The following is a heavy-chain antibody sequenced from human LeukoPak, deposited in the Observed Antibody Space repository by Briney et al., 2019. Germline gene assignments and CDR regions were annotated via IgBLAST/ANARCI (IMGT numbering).Heavy chain of an antibody. J-gene: IGHJ4*02. CDR1: GFTFDDYA. CDR2: ISWNSGST. D-gene: IGHD4-17*01. CDR3: AKDMTTVTTSGSDY. Sequence: PGGSLRLSCVASGFTFDDYAMHWVRQVPGRDLEWVSGISWNSGSTGYADSVKGRFTISRDHAKNSLYLQMNSLRAEDTALYYCAKDMTTVTTSGSDYWGQGTLVTVSS. V-gene: IGHV3-9*01.